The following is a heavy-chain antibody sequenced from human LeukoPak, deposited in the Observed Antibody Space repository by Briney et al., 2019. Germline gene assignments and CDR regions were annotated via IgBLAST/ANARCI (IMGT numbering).Heavy chain of an antibody. J-gene: IGHJ4*02. Sequence: ASVKVSCKTSGYTFSRHGITWERQAPGQGLEWMGWVSGYNGNTNYAQNVQGRVTMTTDTSTNTAYMELRSLRSDDTAVYYCAKDIHPGLDSGASCCFDYWGQGTPVTVSS. D-gene: IGHD3-22*01. CDR2: VSGYNGNT. CDR3: AKDIHPGLDSGASCCFDY. CDR1: GYTFSRHG. V-gene: IGHV1-18*01.